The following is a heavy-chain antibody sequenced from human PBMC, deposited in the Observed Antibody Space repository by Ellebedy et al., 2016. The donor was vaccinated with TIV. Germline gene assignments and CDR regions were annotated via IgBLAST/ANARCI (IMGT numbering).Heavy chain of an antibody. Sequence: SETLSLTCTVSGGSISNYYWGWIRQPPGKGLEWSGYIYYSGSTSYNPSLQSRVTISEDTSRNQVSLRLTSVTAVDTAVYYCARLWDGYNFYDYWGHGTLVTVSS. D-gene: IGHD5-24*01. CDR3: ARLWDGYNFYDY. CDR2: IYYSGST. J-gene: IGHJ4*01. V-gene: IGHV4-59*12. CDR1: GGSISNYY.